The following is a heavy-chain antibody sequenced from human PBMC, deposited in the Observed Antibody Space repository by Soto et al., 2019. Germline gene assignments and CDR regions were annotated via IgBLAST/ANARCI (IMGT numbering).Heavy chain of an antibody. D-gene: IGHD6-19*01. CDR3: ATSGRSGWYPRGWDY. V-gene: IGHV4-34*01. CDR2: INESGST. Sequence: QVQLQQWGAGLLKPSETLTLTCAVSGRSFSGFYWSWIRQPPGQGLEWIGEINESGSTNDNPSLKDRITMSVDTSKNQSSLRLTSVTAADTAVYYRATSGRSGWYPRGWDYWGQGILATVSS. CDR1: GRSFSGFY. J-gene: IGHJ4*02.